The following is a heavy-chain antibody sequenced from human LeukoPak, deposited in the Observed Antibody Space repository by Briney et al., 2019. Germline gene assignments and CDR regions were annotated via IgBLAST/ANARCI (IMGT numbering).Heavy chain of an antibody. V-gene: IGHV1-18*01. CDR3: ARDAPALLKWSCDY. CDR1: GYTFTNYG. Sequence: ASVKVSCKASGYTFTNYGISWVRQAPGQGLEWMGWISAYNGDTKYAQKFQGRATMTTDTSTSTAYMELRSLRSDDTAVYYCARDAPALLKWSCDYWGQGTLVTVSS. J-gene: IGHJ4*02. CDR2: ISAYNGDT. D-gene: IGHD2-15*01.